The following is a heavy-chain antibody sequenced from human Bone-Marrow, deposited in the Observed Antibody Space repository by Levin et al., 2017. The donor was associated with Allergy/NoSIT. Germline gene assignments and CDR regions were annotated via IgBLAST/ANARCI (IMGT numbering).Heavy chain of an antibody. CDR3: AKDGDCGGGSCHPFYFAH. J-gene: IGHJ4*02. CDR2: IWYDGSKE. CDR1: GFTFTTYG. Sequence: PGGSLRLSCAASGFTFTTYGFHWVRQAPGKGREWVAVIWYDGSKEYYADSVKGRFTIFRDDPKNTLYLQMSSLGIEDTAVYYCAKDGDCGGGSCHPFYFAHWGQGTLVTVSS. V-gene: IGHV3-30*02. D-gene: IGHD2-15*01.